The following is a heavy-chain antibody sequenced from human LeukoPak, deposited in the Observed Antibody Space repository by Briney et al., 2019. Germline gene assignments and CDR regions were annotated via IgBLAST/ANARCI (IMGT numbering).Heavy chain of an antibody. Sequence: SQTPSLTCAISGDSVSSNSAAWNWIRQSPSRGLEWLGRTYYRSKWYNDYAVSVKSRITINPDTSKNQFSLQLNSVTPEDTAVYYCAKGDYYDSSGYYLHAFDIWGQGTMVTVSS. J-gene: IGHJ3*02. V-gene: IGHV6-1*01. CDR3: AKGDYYDSSGYYLHAFDI. D-gene: IGHD3-22*01. CDR1: GDSVSSNSAA. CDR2: TYYRSKWYN.